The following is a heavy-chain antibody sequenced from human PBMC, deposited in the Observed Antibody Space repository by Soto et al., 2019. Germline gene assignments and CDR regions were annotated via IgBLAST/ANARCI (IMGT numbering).Heavy chain of an antibody. J-gene: IGHJ5*02. CDR2: LNPNSGNT. CDR1: GYTFTNYD. CDR3: ARENRLMVYSKDVYFDP. Sequence: QVQLVQSGAEVKKPGASVKVSCKASGYTFTNYDINWVRQATGQGLEWMGWLNPNSGNTGYAQKFQGRVTMTRNTSISTAYMELSSLRSEDTAVYYCARENRLMVYSKDVYFDPWGQGTLVTVSS. V-gene: IGHV1-8*01. D-gene: IGHD2-8*01.